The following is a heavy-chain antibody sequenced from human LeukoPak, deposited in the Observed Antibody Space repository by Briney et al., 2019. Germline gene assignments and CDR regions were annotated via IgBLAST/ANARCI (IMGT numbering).Heavy chain of an antibody. J-gene: IGHJ4*02. V-gene: IGHV3-30*02. CDR2: IQFDGSDE. D-gene: IGHD6-13*01. CDR1: GFTFTHYG. Sequence: GGSLRLSCAASGFTFTHYGIHWVRQAPGKGLEWVAFIQFDGSDEHYSDSVKGRFTISRDNSKNTLFLQMNNLRTEDTSVYYCAEDQKLQPFHYWGQGTLVTVSS. CDR3: AEDQKLQPFHY.